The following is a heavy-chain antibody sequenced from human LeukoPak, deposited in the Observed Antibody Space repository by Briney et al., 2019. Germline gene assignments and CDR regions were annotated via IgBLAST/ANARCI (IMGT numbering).Heavy chain of an antibody. CDR3: AKDMGSERYAFDI. V-gene: IGHV3-30*02. D-gene: IGHD3-10*01. Sequence: PGGSLRLSCAASGFSIRGHNMHWVRQALGKGLEWVSFIQHDGGAKWYVDSVKGRFTISRDDSENTLYLQMNSLRLEDTAVYYCAKDMGSERYAFDIWGQGTIVTVSS. CDR2: IQHDGGAK. CDR1: GFSIRGHN. J-gene: IGHJ3*02.